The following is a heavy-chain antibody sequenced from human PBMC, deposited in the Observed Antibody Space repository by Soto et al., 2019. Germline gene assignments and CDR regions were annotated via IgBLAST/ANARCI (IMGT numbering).Heavy chain of an antibody. CDR1: GGSISSSSYY. CDR2: IYYSGST. J-gene: IGHJ5*02. CDR3: ARSEVRGVINWFDP. V-gene: IGHV4-39*01. D-gene: IGHD3-10*01. Sequence: TLSLTCTVSGGSISSSSYYWGWIRQPPGKGLEWSGSIYYSGSTYYNPSLKGRVTISVDTSKNQFSLKLSSVTAADTAVYYCARSEVRGVINWFDPWGQGTLVTVSS.